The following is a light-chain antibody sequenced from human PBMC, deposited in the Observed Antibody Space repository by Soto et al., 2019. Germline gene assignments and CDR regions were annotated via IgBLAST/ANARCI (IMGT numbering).Light chain of an antibody. CDR3: QRYGGSPPLT. V-gene: IGKV3-20*01. CDR1: QSVSSSY. Sequence: EIVLTQSPGSLSLSPGERATLSCRASQSVSSSYLAWYQQKPGQAPRLLMYGASSRATGIPDRFSGSGSGTDFTLTISRLEPEDCAVYYCQRYGGSPPLTFGQGTRLVIK. J-gene: IGKJ5*01. CDR2: GAS.